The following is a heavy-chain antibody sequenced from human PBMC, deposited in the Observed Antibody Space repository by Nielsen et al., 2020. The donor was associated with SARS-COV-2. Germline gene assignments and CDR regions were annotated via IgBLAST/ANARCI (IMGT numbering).Heavy chain of an antibody. Sequence: SETLSLTCTVSGGSISSSSYYWGWIRQPPGKGLEWIGSIYYSGGTYYNPSLKSRVTISVDTSKNQFSLKLSSVTAADTAVYYCARQDYYDSSGPGDDAFDIWGQGTMVTVSS. CDR2: IYYSGGT. V-gene: IGHV4-39*01. CDR1: GGSISSSSYY. J-gene: IGHJ3*02. CDR3: ARQDYYDSSGPGDDAFDI. D-gene: IGHD3-22*01.